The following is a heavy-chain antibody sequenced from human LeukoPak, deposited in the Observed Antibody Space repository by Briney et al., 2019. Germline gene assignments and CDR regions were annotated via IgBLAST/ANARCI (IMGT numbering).Heavy chain of an antibody. CDR1: GGSFSGYY. D-gene: IGHD3-10*01. J-gene: IGHJ4*02. V-gene: IGHV4-34*01. CDR3: ARRPYGSGSYYY. Sequence: SETLSLTCAVYGGSFSGYYWSWIRQPPGKGLEWIGEINHSGSTNYNPSLKSRVTISVDTSKNQFSLKLSSMTAADTAVYYCARRPYGSGSYYYWGQGTLVIVSS. CDR2: INHSGST.